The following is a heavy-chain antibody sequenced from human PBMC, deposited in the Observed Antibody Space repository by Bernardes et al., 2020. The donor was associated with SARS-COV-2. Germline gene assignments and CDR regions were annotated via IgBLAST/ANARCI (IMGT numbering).Heavy chain of an antibody. Sequence: SETLSLTCSVSGASIGRGYYWSWIRQFPEKGLEWLGYVYYTGTTYYNSSLKSRLSISVDTSENQFSLRLSSVTAADTAVYYCARGGSPRWGSTSCYSCDSGYWFHPWGQGTLVTVSS. D-gene: IGHD2-2*01. CDR3: ARGGSPRWGSTSCYSCDSGYWFHP. J-gene: IGHJ5*02. CDR1: GASIGRGYY. V-gene: IGHV4-31*03. CDR2: VYYTGTT.